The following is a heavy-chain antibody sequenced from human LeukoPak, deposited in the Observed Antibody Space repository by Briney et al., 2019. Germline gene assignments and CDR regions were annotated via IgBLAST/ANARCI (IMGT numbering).Heavy chain of an antibody. Sequence: ASVKGSCKASGGTFSSYAISWVRHAPGQGLEWMGGVIPIFGTANYAQKFQGRVTITADKSTRTAYMWLRSLRSEDTVVYYRATLVTIVMFRGDHLGYWGQGTLVTVSS. V-gene: IGHV1-69*06. D-gene: IGHD3-10*01. CDR2: VIPIFGTA. CDR1: GGTFSSYA. CDR3: ATLVTIVMFRGDHLGY. J-gene: IGHJ4*02.